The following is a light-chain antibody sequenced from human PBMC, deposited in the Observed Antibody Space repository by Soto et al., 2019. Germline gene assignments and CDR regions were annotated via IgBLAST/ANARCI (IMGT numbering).Light chain of an antibody. CDR1: QSISSSY. V-gene: IGKV3-20*01. J-gene: IGKJ1*01. CDR3: QHYGSSRT. Sequence: EMVLTQSPGTLSLSPGEGATLSCRASQSISSSYLAWYRQKPGQAPRLLIYGASSRATGIPDRFSGSGSGTDFTLTISRLEPEDFAVYYCQHYGSSRTFGQGTKVDIK. CDR2: GAS.